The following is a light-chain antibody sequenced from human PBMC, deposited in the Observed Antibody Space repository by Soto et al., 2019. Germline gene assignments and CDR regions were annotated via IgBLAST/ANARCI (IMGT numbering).Light chain of an antibody. J-gene: IGKJ4*01. V-gene: IGKV3-20*01. Sequence: EIVLTQSPGTLSLSPGVRVTLSCRASQSVRSSYLAWYQQKPGQAPSLLIYGASNRATGIADRFSGSGSGTDFTLTISRLEAEDFAVYYCQQYGSSPSFGGGTKVEIK. CDR3: QQYGSSPS. CDR1: QSVRSSY. CDR2: GAS.